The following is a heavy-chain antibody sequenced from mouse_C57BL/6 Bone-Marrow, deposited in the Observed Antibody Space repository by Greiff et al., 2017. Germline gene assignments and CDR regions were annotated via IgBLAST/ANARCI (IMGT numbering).Heavy chain of an antibody. J-gene: IGHJ2*01. CDR1: GFNIKDDY. V-gene: IGHV14-4*01. D-gene: IGHD2-1*01. CDR3: TPYGNYDFDY. Sequence: EVKVVESGAELVRPGASVKLSCTASGFNIKDDYMHWVKQRPEQGLEWIGWIDPENGDTEYASKFQGKATITADTSSNTAYLQLSSLTSEDTAVYYCTPYGNYDFDYWGQGTTLTVSS. CDR2: IDPENGDT.